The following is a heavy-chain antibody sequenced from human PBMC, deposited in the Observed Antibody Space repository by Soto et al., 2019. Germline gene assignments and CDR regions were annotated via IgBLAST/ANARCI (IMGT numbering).Heavy chain of an antibody. V-gene: IGHV1-18*01. J-gene: IGHJ4*02. CDR2: ISAYNGDT. Sequence: ASVKVSCKASGYTFATFGISWVRQAPGQGLEWMGWISAYNGDTNYAQKVQGRVTMTSDTSTSTAYMELWSLRSDDTAVYYCARGSGTYYYDSSGYYDFDYWGQGTLVTVS. CDR3: ARGSGTYYYDSSGYYDFDY. D-gene: IGHD3-22*01. CDR1: GYTFATFG.